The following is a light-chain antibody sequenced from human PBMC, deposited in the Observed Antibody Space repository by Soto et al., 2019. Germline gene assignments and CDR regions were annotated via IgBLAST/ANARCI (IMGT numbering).Light chain of an antibody. Sequence: QSVLTQPPSASGTPGQGVSFSCYGSSSNIGSNYVYWYQQLPGTAPKLLIYGSNQRPSGVPDRFSGSKSGTRASLAISGLRSEDEGDYFCAAWDDSLSGTVFGGGTKVTVL. V-gene: IGLV1-47*01. CDR3: AAWDDSLSGTV. CDR2: GSN. J-gene: IGLJ3*02. CDR1: SSNIGSNY.